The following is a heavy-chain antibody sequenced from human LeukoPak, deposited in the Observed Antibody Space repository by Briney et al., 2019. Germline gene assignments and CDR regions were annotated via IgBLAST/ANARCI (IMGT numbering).Heavy chain of an antibody. Sequence: SETLSLTCAVSVYSISTNYYWGWIRQPPGKGLDWIGNIYQSWNTYYNPALKNRLTLSVDTSKNQFSLKLSSVTAADTAVYYCEREEGSGWYLGAFDIWGHGTMVTVSS. CDR3: EREEGSGWYLGAFDI. CDR1: VYSISTNYY. J-gene: IGHJ3*02. D-gene: IGHD6-19*01. CDR2: IYQSWNT. V-gene: IGHV4-38-2*02.